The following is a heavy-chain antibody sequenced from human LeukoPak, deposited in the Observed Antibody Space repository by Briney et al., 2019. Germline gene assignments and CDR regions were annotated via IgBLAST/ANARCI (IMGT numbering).Heavy chain of an antibody. CDR1: GFTFRGYW. CDR2: INEDASII. D-gene: IGHD3-16*01. J-gene: IGHJ4*02. CDR3: VRDLILVWTPGDDFDF. Sequence: GGSLRLSCAAPGFTFRGYWMHWVRQAPGKGLEVVSRINEDASIITYADSVKGRFIISRDNTKNSLYLQMNSLRAEDTAVYYCVRDLILVWTPGDDFDFWGQGTLVTVSS. V-gene: IGHV3-74*01.